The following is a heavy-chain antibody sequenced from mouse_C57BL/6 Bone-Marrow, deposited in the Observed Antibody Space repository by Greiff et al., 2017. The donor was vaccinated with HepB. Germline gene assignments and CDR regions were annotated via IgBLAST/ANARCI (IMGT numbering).Heavy chain of an antibody. J-gene: IGHJ3*01. Sequence: VQLQQSGAELVRPGASVTLSCKASGYTFTDYEMHWVKQTPVHGLEWIGAIDPETGGTAYNQKFKGKAILTADKSSSTAYMELRSLTSEDSAVDYCTRRGGNWDWFAYWGQGTLVTVSA. V-gene: IGHV1-15*01. D-gene: IGHD4-1*01. CDR1: GYTFTDYE. CDR3: TRRGGNWDWFAY. CDR2: IDPETGGT.